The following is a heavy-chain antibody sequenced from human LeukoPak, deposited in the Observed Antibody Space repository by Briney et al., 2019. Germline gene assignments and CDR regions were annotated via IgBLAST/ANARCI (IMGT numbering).Heavy chain of an antibody. V-gene: IGHV3-74*01. CDR1: GFAFSRYS. D-gene: IGHD1-26*01. CDR2: LNEDGRTT. Sequence: QPGGSLRLSCAASGFAFSRYSMHWVRQVPGKGLEWVSRLNEDGRTTTYADSVQGRVAISRDNNKNTLYLLMYSLRVDDTAVYYCARDLGGRAGSWGQGTLVTVSS. J-gene: IGHJ1*01. CDR3: ARDLGGRAGS.